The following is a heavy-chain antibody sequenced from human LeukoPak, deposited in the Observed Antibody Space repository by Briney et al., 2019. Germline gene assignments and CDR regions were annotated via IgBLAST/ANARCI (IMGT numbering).Heavy chain of an antibody. CDR2: INPNSGGT. CDR3: ARDSRPIFEWQQLGGDY. CDR1: GYTFTVYY. Sequence: ASVKVSCKASGYTFTVYYIHWVRQAPGQGLEWMGWINPNSGGTNYAQKFQGRVTMTRDTSISTAHMELSRLRTDDTAVYYCARDSRPIFEWQQLGGDYWGQGTLVTVSS. D-gene: IGHD6-13*01. J-gene: IGHJ4*02. V-gene: IGHV1-2*02.